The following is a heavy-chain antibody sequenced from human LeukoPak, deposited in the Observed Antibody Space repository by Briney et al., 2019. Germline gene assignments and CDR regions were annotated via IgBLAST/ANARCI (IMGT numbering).Heavy chain of an antibody. Sequence: PSQTLSLTCTVCGGSISSGGYYWRWIRQHPGKGLEWIEYIYYSGSTYYNPSLKSRVTISVDTSKNQFSLKLSSVTAADTAVHYCARDMSGNSDYFDYWGQGTLVTVSS. CDR1: GGSISSGGYY. V-gene: IGHV4-31*03. CDR2: IYYSGST. J-gene: IGHJ4*02. D-gene: IGHD4-23*01. CDR3: ARDMSGNSDYFDY.